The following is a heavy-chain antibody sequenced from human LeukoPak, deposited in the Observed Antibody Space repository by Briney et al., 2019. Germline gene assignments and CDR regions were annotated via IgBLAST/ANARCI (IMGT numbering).Heavy chain of an antibody. CDR1: SELFSRYY. CDR3: ARVRGGKYDYIWGSYRYLYYFDY. Sequence: DTLSLTCAVYSELFSRYYSRWTPHPPGRALEGSGEITYSGSTNYYPPLKSRVTIPVDTSNNQFSLKLSSVTAADTAVYYCARVRGGKYDYIWGSYRYLYYFDYWGQGTLVTVSS. V-gene: IGHV4-34*01. CDR2: ITYSGST. J-gene: IGHJ4*02. D-gene: IGHD3-16*02.